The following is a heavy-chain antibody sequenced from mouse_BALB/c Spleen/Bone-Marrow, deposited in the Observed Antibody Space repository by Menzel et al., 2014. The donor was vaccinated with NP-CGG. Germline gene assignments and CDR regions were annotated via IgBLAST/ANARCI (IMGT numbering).Heavy chain of an antibody. D-gene: IGHD2-10*02. CDR1: GFSLTSYD. Sequence: VQLQQSGPGLVAPSQSLSITCTVSGFSLTSYDISWIRRPPGKGLEWLGVIWTGGGTNYNSAFMSRLSISKDNSKSQVFLKMNSLQTDDTAIYYCVREDKYGNSGGDFDVWGAGTTVTVSS. CDR2: IWTGGGT. J-gene: IGHJ1*01. CDR3: VREDKYGNSGGDFDV. V-gene: IGHV2-9-2*01.